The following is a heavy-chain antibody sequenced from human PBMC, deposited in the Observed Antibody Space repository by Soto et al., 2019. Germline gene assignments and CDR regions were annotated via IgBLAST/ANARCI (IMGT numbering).Heavy chain of an antibody. Sequence: PSETLSLTCTVSGGSITSSSWSWIRRPPGKGLGWVAYIYDTGIRGYTPSTSYNPSLKSRVTMSVDTSKSQFSLKLTSVTAADTAVYYCARGEDAFFYYGLDVWGQGITVTVSS. CDR3: ARGEDAFFYYGLDV. V-gene: IGHV4-59*01. CDR1: GGSITSSS. J-gene: IGHJ6*02. CDR2: IYDTGIRGYTPST.